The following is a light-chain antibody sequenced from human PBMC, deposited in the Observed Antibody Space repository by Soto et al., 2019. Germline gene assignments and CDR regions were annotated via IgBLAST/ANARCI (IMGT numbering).Light chain of an antibody. V-gene: IGLV3-1*01. CDR1: KLGDKY. CDR2: QDK. J-gene: IGLJ1*01. Sequence: SYELTQPPSVSVSPGQTAIITCSGDKLGDKYACWYQQKPGQSPVLVIYQDKKRPSGIPERFSGSNSGNTATLTISGTQAMDEADYYCQAWDSSTAVFGTGTKVTVL. CDR3: QAWDSSTAV.